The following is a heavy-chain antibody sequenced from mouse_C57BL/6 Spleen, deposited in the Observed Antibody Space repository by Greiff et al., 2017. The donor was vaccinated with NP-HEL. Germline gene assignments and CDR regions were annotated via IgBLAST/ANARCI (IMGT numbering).Heavy chain of an antibody. CDR1: GFTFSSYA. D-gene: IGHD4-1*01. Sequence: EVMLVESGGGLVKPGGSLKLSCAASGFTFSSYAMSWVRQTPEKRLEWVATISDGGSYTYYPDNVKGRFTISRDNAKNNLYLQMSHLKSEDTAMYYCARSSSGGFAYWGQGTLVTVSA. J-gene: IGHJ3*01. CDR3: ARSSSGGFAY. CDR2: ISDGGSYT. V-gene: IGHV5-4*03.